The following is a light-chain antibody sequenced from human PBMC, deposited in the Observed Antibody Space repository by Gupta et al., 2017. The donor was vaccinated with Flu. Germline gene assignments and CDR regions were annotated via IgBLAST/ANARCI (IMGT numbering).Light chain of an antibody. CDR3: LSADNCGHSRV. J-gene: IGLJ2*01. CDR2: QDT. V-gene: IGLV3-16*01. CDR1: TLARKY. Sequence: GETLARKYAYLYQKKPGQSPVVVICQDTERPSGIPGRFSGSTSGTIVTLTISGVQAEDEADYYCLSADNCGHSRVFGGGTKLTVL.